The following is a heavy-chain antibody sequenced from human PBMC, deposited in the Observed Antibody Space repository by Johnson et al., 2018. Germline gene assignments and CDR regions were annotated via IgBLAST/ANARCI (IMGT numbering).Heavy chain of an antibody. CDR1: GFTFTNAW. J-gene: IGHJ1*01. D-gene: IGHD3-22*01. Sequence: VQLVQSGGGLVKXGGSLRLSCAASGFTFTNAWMTWVRQAPGKGLEWVGRIKSKTDGGTTDYAAPVKGRFTISRDDSKNTLYLQMNSLRAEDTAVYYCARDGGYYYDSSGYYLAEYFQHWGQGTLVTVSS. CDR2: IKSKTDGGTT. V-gene: IGHV3-15*01. CDR3: ARDGGYYYDSSGYYLAEYFQH.